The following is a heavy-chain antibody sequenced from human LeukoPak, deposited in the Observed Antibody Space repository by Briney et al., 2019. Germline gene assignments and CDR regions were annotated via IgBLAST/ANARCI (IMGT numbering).Heavy chain of an antibody. V-gene: IGHV3-11*06. CDR3: ARVRAGTYGLHAFDI. J-gene: IGHJ3*02. CDR2: ISSSSTYT. CDR1: GFXFSDYY. D-gene: IGHD1-26*01. Sequence: GGSLRLSCAASGFXFSDYYMSWIRQAPGKGLEWVSYISSSSTYTTYADSVKGRFTISRDNAKNSLYLQMNSLRAEDTAVYYCARVRAGTYGLHAFDIWGQGTMVTVSS.